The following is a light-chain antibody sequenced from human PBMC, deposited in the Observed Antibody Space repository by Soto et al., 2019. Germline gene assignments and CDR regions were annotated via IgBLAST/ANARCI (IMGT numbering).Light chain of an antibody. CDR3: QQYNNWPPVYT. Sequence: IVMTQSPATLSVSPGERATLSCRASQSVSNSLAWYQQKPGQAPRLLIYGASNRATGMPARFSGGGSGTEFTLTISSLQSEDFALYFCQQYNNWPPVYTFGQGTELEIK. J-gene: IGKJ2*01. V-gene: IGKV3-15*01. CDR2: GAS. CDR1: QSVSNS.